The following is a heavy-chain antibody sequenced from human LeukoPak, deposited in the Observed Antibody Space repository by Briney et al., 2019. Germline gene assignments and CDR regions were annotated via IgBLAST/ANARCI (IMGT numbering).Heavy chain of an antibody. Sequence: GGSLRLSCAASGFTFSTYAMSWVRQPPGKGLEWVSAISGSGSSTYYADSVKGRFTISRDNSKNTLYLQMNSLRAEDTAVYYCAKERSMSSSTLLVGDYWGQGILVTVSS. CDR3: AKERSMSSSTLLVGDY. D-gene: IGHD2-2*01. V-gene: IGHV3-23*01. CDR2: ISGSGSST. J-gene: IGHJ4*02. CDR1: GFTFSTYA.